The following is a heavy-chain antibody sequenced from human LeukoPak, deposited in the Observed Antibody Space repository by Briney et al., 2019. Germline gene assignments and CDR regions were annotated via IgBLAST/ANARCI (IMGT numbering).Heavy chain of an antibody. CDR2: ISWNSGSI. D-gene: IGHD6-13*01. CDR1: GFTFDDYA. J-gene: IGHJ4*02. CDR3: AKAQRESIAAAGDY. V-gene: IGHV3-9*01. Sequence: GRSLRLYCAASGFTFDDYAMHWVRQAPGKGLEWVSGISWNSGSIGYADSVKGRFTISRDNAKNSLYLQMNSLRAEDTALYYCAKAQRESIAAAGDYWGQGTLVTVSS.